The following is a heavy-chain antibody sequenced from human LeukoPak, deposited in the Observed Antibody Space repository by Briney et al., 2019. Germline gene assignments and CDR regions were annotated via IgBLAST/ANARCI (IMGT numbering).Heavy chain of an antibody. CDR1: GFTFSSYA. J-gene: IGHJ4*02. Sequence: GGSLRLSCAASGFTFSSYAMSWVRQAPGKRLEWVSAISGSGGSTYYADSVKGRFTISRDNSENTLYLQMNSLRAEDTAVYYCAKKIGVGATSLYFDYWGQGTLVTVSS. V-gene: IGHV3-23*01. CDR3: AKKIGVGATSLYFDY. D-gene: IGHD1-26*01. CDR2: ISGSGGST.